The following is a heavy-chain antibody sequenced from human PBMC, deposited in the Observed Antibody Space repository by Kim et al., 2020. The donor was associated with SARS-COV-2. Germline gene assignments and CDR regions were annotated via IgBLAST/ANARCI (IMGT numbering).Heavy chain of an antibody. D-gene: IGHD4-17*01. V-gene: IGHV4-34*01. J-gene: IGHJ6*02. CDR2: INHSGST. CDR3: ARDGATVTTYGMDV. Sequence: SETLSLTCAVYGGSFSGYYWSRIRQPPGKGLEWIGEINHSGSTNYNPSLKSRVTISVDTSKNQFSLKLSSVTAADTAVYYCARDGATVTTYGMDVWGQGTTVTVSS. CDR1: GGSFSGYY.